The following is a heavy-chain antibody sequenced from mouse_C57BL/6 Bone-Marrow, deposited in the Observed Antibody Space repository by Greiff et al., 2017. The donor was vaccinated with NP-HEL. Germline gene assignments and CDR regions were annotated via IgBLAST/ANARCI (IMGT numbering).Heavy chain of an antibody. J-gene: IGHJ2*01. CDR1: GYTFTSYG. Sequence: QVQLKESGAELARPGASVKLSCKASGYTFTSYGISWVKQRTGQGLEWIGEIYPRSGNTFYNEKFKGKATLTADKSSSTAYMELRSLTSEDSAVYFCARRGFCYGSSSDYWGQGTTLTVSS. CDR3: ARRGFCYGSSSDY. CDR2: IYPRSGNT. V-gene: IGHV1-81*01. D-gene: IGHD1-1*01.